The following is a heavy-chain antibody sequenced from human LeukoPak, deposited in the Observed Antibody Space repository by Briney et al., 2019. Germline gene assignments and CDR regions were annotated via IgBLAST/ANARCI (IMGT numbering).Heavy chain of an antibody. CDR1: GGSISSDGYS. J-gene: IGHJ4*02. V-gene: IGHV4-30-2*01. CDR2: MYHSGST. Sequence: SETLSLTCAVSGGSISSDGYSWSWIRRPPGKGLEWIGYMYHSGSTYYNPSLKSRVTMSVDRSKNQFSLKLTSVTAADTAVYYCARSTPVTYNFDYWGQGTLVTVSS. CDR3: ARSTPVTYNFDY. D-gene: IGHD4-17*01.